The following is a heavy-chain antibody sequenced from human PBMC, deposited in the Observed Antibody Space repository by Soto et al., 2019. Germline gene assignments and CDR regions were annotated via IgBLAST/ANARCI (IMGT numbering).Heavy chain of an antibody. D-gene: IGHD6-25*01. CDR2: IFHSGNT. J-gene: IGHJ4*02. V-gene: IGHV4-30-4*01. CDR1: GGSITTDDYF. Sequence: QVQLQESGPGLVKPSQTLSLTCTVSGGSITTDDYFWSWIRQSPERGLEWLGFIFHSGNTFNNPSLSGRSSLAVDTSKNEFSLNLTSVTAADTAVYYCVREGTKISPQGYITAAGRFDHWGQGALVTVSS. CDR3: VREGTKISPQGYITAAGRFDH.